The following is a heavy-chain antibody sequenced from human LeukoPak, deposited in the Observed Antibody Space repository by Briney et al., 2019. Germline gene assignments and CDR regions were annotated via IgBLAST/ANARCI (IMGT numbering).Heavy chain of an antibody. V-gene: IGHV3-30*02. Sequence: GGSLRPSCAASGFTFSSYGMHWVRQAPGKGLEWVAFIRYDGSNKYYADSVKGRYTISRDNSKNTLYLQMNSLRAEDTAVYYCASTVETPFSDWGQGTLVTVSS. CDR2: IRYDGSNK. CDR1: GFTFSSYG. CDR3: ASTVETPFSD. J-gene: IGHJ4*02. D-gene: IGHD4-23*01.